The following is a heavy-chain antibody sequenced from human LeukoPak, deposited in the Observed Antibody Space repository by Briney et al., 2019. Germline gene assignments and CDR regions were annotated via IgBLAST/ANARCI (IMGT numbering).Heavy chain of an antibody. J-gene: IGHJ4*02. CDR2: INEDGTEK. V-gene: IGHV3-7*04. Sequence: GGSLRLSCAASGLTFSSYWMSWVRQAPGKGLEWVANINEDGTEKYYVDSVKGRFTISRDNAKKSLYLQMNSLRAEDTAVYYCARDYYNRFDYLGQGTLVTVSS. CDR1: GLTFSSYW. D-gene: IGHD1-14*01. CDR3: ARDYYNRFDY.